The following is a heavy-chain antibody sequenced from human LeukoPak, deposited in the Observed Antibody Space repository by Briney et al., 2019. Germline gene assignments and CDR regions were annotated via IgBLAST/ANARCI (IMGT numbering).Heavy chain of an antibody. V-gene: IGHV4-39*07. CDR1: GGSISTSSYY. CDR3: ARANTVTPTLFLYYYYMDV. D-gene: IGHD4-17*01. Sequence: PSETLSLTCTVSGGSISTSSYYWGWVRQPPGKGLEWIGNIFYSGSTYYSPSLKSRVTISLDTSRNQFSLNLSSVTAADTAVYYCARANTVTPTLFLYYYYMDVWGKGTTVTVSS. CDR2: IFYSGST. J-gene: IGHJ6*03.